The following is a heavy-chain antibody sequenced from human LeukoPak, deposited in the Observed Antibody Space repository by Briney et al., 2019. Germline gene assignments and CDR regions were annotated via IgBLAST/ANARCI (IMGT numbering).Heavy chain of an antibody. V-gene: IGHV4-34*01. CDR1: GGTFNDYQ. D-gene: IGHD3-3*01. Sequence: PSVTVSRTCANYGGTFNDYQRSWVRQPPGKELQWSGEINRGGSTYYSPSHKSLLTISETSSKNQFTLKPSPMTALETATYHRTRGRRGLSPSRRFNPGDSFHPSGQGTLVTVSS. J-gene: IGHJ5*02. CDR3: TRGRRGLSPSRRFNPGDSFHP. CDR2: INRGGST.